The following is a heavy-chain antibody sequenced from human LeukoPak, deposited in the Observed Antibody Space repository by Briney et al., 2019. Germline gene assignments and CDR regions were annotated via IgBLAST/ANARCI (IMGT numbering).Heavy chain of an antibody. CDR2: IAYTGST. Sequence: PSETLSLTCTVSGGSISSSSSYHWGWIRQPPGKGLEWIGSIAYTGSTYYNPSLKSRVTISVDTSKNQFSLKLSSVTAADTAVFYCARVPRYSGSPFDYWGQGTPVTVSS. CDR3: ARVPRYSGSPFDY. V-gene: IGHV4-39*01. CDR1: GGSISSSSSYH. J-gene: IGHJ4*02. D-gene: IGHD1-26*01.